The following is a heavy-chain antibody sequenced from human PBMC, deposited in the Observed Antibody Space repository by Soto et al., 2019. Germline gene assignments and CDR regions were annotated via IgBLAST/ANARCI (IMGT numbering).Heavy chain of an antibody. D-gene: IGHD6-13*01. CDR1: GGTFSSYA. V-gene: IGHV1-69*13. Sequence: VASVKVSCKASGGTFSSYAISWVRQAPGQGLEWMGGIIPIFGTANYAQKFQGRVTITADESTSTAYMELSSLRSEDTAVYYCARATLYSSSWKYPYYFDYWGQRTLVTVS. CDR2: IIPIFGTA. J-gene: IGHJ4*02. CDR3: ARATLYSSSWKYPYYFDY.